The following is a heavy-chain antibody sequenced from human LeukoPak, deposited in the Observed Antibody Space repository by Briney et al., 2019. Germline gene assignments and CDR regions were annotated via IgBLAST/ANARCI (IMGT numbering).Heavy chain of an antibody. CDR2: INPNTGAI. V-gene: IGHV1-2*06. Sequence: ASVKVSCKASGGTFSSYAISWVRQAPGQGLEWMGRINPNTGAINYAQKLQGRVTLTRDTSVSTAYMELSGLRSDDTAVYYCTVRKLAVTGPVNAFEIWGQGTMVTVSS. J-gene: IGHJ3*02. CDR3: TVRKLAVTGPVNAFEI. CDR1: GGTFSSYA. D-gene: IGHD6-19*01.